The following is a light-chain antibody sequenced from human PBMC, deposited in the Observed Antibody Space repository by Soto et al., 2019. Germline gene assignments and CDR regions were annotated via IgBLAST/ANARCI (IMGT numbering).Light chain of an antibody. Sequence: EIVMTQSPGTLSVSPGERATLSCRASQSVSNNYLAWYQQKPGQAPRLLIYGASNRATGIPDRFSGSGSGTDFTLTISRLEPEDFAVYYCQQRSNWPPTFGQGTRLEIK. CDR2: GAS. V-gene: IGKV3D-20*02. CDR3: QQRSNWPPT. J-gene: IGKJ5*01. CDR1: QSVSNNY.